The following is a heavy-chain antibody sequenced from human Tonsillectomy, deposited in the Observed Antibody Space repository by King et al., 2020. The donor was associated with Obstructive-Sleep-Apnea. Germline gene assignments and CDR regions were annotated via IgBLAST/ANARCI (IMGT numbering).Heavy chain of an antibody. CDR3: AGMTQTDAFDI. J-gene: IGHJ3*02. CDR2: ISSSSGTI. V-gene: IGHV3-48*04. Sequence: VQLVESGGGLVQPGWSLRLSCAASGFTFSYYSMDWVRQAPGKGLEWVSYISSSSGTIYYADSVKGRFTISRDNAKSSLYLQMNSLRAEDTAVYYCAGMTQTDAFDIWGQGTMVTVSS. CDR1: GFTFSYYS.